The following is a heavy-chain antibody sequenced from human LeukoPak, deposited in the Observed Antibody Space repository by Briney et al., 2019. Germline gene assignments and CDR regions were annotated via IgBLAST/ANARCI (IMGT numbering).Heavy chain of an antibody. Sequence: GGSLRLSCAASGFIFSGSAIHWVRQASGKGLEWVGRIRSKASNYATAYSASVKGRCTVSRDDSKNTAYLQMNSLKIEDTAVYYCTRHLTTGDYWGQGTLVTVSS. CDR1: GFIFSGSA. J-gene: IGHJ4*02. D-gene: IGHD4-17*01. V-gene: IGHV3-73*01. CDR2: IRSKASNYAT. CDR3: TRHLTTGDY.